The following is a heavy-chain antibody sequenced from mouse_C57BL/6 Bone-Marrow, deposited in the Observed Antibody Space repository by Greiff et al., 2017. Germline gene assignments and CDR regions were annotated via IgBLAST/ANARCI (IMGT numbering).Heavy chain of an antibody. J-gene: IGHJ2*01. D-gene: IGHD2-3*01. CDR1: GYTFTSYW. CDR2: IDPSDSYT. V-gene: IGHV1-69*01. Sequence: QVQLKQPGAELVMPGASVKLSCKASGYTFTSYWMHWVKQRPGPGLEWIGEIDPSDSYTNYNQQFKGKSTLTVDKSSSTAYMQLSSLTSEDSAVYYCARDDGYYDYFDYWGQGTTLTVSS. CDR3: ARDDGYYDYFDY.